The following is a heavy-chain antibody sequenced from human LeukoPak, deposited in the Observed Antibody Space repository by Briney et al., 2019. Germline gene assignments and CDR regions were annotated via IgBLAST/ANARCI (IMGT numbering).Heavy chain of an antibody. CDR2: ISSSSSYI. Sequence: GGSLRLSCTASGFVFRNYAMSWVRQAPGKGLEWVSSISSSSSYIYYADSVKGRFTISRDNAKNSLYLQMNSLRAEDTAVYYCARASYHYYDSSGYYSDYWGQGTLVTVSS. CDR1: GFVFRNYA. J-gene: IGHJ4*02. V-gene: IGHV3-21*01. D-gene: IGHD3-22*01. CDR3: ARASYHYYDSSGYYSDY.